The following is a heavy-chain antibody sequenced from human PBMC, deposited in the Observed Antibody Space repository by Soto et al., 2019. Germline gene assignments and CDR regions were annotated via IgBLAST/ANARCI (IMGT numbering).Heavy chain of an antibody. Sequence: ASVKVSCKASGYTFTSYAMHWVRQAPGQRLEWMGWINAGNGNTKYSQKFQGRVTMTRDTSTSTVYMELSSLRSEDTAVYYCARVVRPSSSGWYNWFDPWGQGTLVTVSS. CDR2: INAGNGNT. V-gene: IGHV1-3*01. CDR1: GYTFTSYA. D-gene: IGHD6-19*01. CDR3: ARVVRPSSSGWYNWFDP. J-gene: IGHJ5*02.